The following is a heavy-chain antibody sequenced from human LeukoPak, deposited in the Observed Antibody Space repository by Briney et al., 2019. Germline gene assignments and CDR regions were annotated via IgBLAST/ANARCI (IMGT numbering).Heavy chain of an antibody. CDR1: GFTFSSYG. CDR3: AKEATVSTYYYYYYMDV. D-gene: IGHD4-17*01. CDR2: IWYDGSNK. Sequence: PGGSLRLSCAASGFTFSSYGMHWVRQAPGKGLEWVAVIWYDGSNKYYADSVKGRFTISRDNSKYTLYLQMNSLRAEDTAVYYCAKEATVSTYYYYYYMDVWGKGTTVTVSS. V-gene: IGHV3-33*06. J-gene: IGHJ6*03.